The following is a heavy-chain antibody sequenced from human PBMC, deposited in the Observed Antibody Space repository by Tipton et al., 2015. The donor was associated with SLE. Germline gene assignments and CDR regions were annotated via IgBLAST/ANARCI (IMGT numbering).Heavy chain of an antibody. CDR3: AKDVIMTTVLYGMDV. V-gene: IGHV3-30*18. CDR1: GFTFSSYG. CDR2: IWDDGSNK. D-gene: IGHD4-11*01. Sequence: SLRLSCAASGFTFSSYGMHWVRQAPGKGLEWVAVIWDDGSNKYYADSVKGRFTISRDNSKNTLYLQMNSLRAEDTAVYYCAKDVIMTTVLYGMDVWGQGATVPVSS. J-gene: IGHJ6*02.